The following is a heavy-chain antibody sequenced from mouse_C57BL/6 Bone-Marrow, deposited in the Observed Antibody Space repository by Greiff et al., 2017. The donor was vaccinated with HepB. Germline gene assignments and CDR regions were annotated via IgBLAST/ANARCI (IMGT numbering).Heavy chain of an antibody. J-gene: IGHJ4*01. CDR1: GISITTGNYR. Sequence: EVKLVESGPGLVKPSQTVFLTCTVTGISITTGNYRWSWIRQFPGNKLEWIGYIYYSGTITYNPSLTSRTTITRDTPKNQFFLEMNSLTAEDTATYYCARDRGLLRNYAMDYWGQGTSVTVSS. D-gene: IGHD1-1*01. V-gene: IGHV3-5*01. CDR3: ARDRGLLRNYAMDY. CDR2: IYYSGTI.